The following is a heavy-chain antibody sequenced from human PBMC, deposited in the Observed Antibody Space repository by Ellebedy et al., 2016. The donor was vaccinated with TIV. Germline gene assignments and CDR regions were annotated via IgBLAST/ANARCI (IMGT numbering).Heavy chain of an antibody. V-gene: IGHV4-31*03. CDR2: IYYSGST. D-gene: IGHD3-10*01. Sequence: SETLSLTXTVSGGSISSGGYYWSWIRQHPGKGLEWIGYIYYSGSTYYNPSLKSRVTISVDTSKNQFSLKLSSVTAADTAVYYCARDQTMVRGVNWSYWFDPWGQGTLVTVSS. CDR1: GGSISSGGYY. J-gene: IGHJ5*02. CDR3: ARDQTMVRGVNWSYWFDP.